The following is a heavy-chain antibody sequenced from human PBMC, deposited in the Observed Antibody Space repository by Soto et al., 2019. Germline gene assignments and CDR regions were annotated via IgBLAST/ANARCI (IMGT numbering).Heavy chain of an antibody. J-gene: IGHJ4*02. CDR1: GFTFSSYA. D-gene: IGHD1-26*01. CDR2: ISGSGGST. Sequence: GGSLRLSCAASGFTFSSYAMSWVRQAPGKGLEWVSAISGSGGSTYYADSVKGRFTISRDNSKNTLYLQMNSLRAEDTAVYYCAKKGSPLVGAMAYYFDYWGQGTLITVSS. CDR3: AKKGSPLVGAMAYYFDY. V-gene: IGHV3-23*01.